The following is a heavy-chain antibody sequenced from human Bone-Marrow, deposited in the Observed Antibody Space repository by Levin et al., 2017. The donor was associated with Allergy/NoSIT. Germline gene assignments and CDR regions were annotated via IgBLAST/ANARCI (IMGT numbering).Heavy chain of an antibody. V-gene: IGHV3-30*04. CDR1: GFTFSKYA. CDR3: AREISYYNLWSAYIY. D-gene: IGHD3-3*01. Sequence: GGSLRLSCVASGFTFSKYAMHWVRQAPGKGLEWVPVISYDGRNKHYADSVKGRFTISRDNSKNTLYLQMNSLRAEDTAVYYCAREISYYNLWSAYIYWGQGTLVTVSS. CDR2: ISYDGRNK. J-gene: IGHJ4*02.